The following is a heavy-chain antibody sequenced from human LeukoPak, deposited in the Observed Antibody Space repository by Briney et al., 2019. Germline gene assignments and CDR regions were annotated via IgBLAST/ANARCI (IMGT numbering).Heavy chain of an antibody. Sequence: PGGSLRLSCAASGFTFSDYYMSWIRQAPGKGLEWVSYISSSGSTIYYADSVKGRFTISRDNAKNSLYLQMNSLRAEDTAVYYCARGQQRYSTVRYYYGMDVWGQGTTVTVSS. CDR1: GFTFSDYY. CDR2: ISSSGSTI. D-gene: IGHD2-21*01. J-gene: IGHJ6*02. CDR3: ARGQQRYSTVRYYYGMDV. V-gene: IGHV3-11*01.